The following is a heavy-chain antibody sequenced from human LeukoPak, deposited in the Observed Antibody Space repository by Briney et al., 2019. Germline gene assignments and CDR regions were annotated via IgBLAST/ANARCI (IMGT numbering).Heavy chain of an antibody. J-gene: IGHJ5*02. V-gene: IGHV1-2*02. D-gene: IGHD3-16*02. CDR3: ARADLHDDVWGSYRPNNWFGP. Sequence: ASVKVSCKASGYTFTGYYMHWVRQAPGQGLEWMGWINPNSGGTNYAQKFQGRVTMTRDTSISTVYMELSRLRSDDTAVYYCARADLHDDVWGSYRPNNWFGPWGQGTLVTVSS. CDR1: GYTFTGYY. CDR2: INPNSGGT.